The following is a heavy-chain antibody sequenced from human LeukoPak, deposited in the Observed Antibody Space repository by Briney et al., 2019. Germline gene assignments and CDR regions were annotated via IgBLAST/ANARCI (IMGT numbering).Heavy chain of an antibody. D-gene: IGHD6-13*01. V-gene: IGHV3-23*01. CDR3: AKGLHLAAADY. Sequence: PGGSLRLSCTASEFTSSDYAMSWVRQAPGKGLEWVSAISSSGGRTYYGDSVKGRFTISRDNSKKTLYLQMNSLRAGDTAVYYCAKGLHLAAADYWGQGTLVTVSS. CDR2: ISSSGGRT. CDR1: EFTSSDYA. J-gene: IGHJ4*02.